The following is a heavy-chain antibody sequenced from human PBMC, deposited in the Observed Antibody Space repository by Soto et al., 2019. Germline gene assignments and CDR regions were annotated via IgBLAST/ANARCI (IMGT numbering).Heavy chain of an antibody. V-gene: IGHV4-31*03. D-gene: IGHD4-4*01. Sequence: SETLSLTCTVSGGSISSGGYYWSWIRQHPGKGLEWIGYIYYSGSTYYNPSLKSRVTISVDTSKNQFSLKLSSVTAADTAVYYCAGTVTTVYDAFDIWGQGTMVTVSS. J-gene: IGHJ3*02. CDR1: GGSISSGGYY. CDR2: IYYSGST. CDR3: AGTVTTVYDAFDI.